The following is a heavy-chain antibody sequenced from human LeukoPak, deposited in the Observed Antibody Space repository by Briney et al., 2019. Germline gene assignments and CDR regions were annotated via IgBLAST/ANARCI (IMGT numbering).Heavy chain of an antibody. J-gene: IGHJ4*02. CDR3: ATLPYYYGSGSYYWFYFDY. D-gene: IGHD3-10*01. CDR1: GYTLTELS. CDR2: FDPEDGET. Sequence: ASVKVSCKVSGYTLTELSMHWVRQAPGKGLEWMGGFDPEDGETIYAQKFQGRVTMTEDTSTDTAYMELSSLRSEDTAVYYCATLPYYYGSGSYYWFYFDYRGKGTLVTVSS. V-gene: IGHV1-24*01.